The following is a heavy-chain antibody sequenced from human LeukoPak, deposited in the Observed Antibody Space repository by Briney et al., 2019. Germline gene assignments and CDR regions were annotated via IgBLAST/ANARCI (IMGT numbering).Heavy chain of an antibody. V-gene: IGHV1-69*04. D-gene: IGHD7-27*01. CDR3: ARGLGDYFDY. J-gene: IGHJ4*02. Sequence: SVKVSCKASGGTFSSYAISWVRQAPGQGLEWMGRIIPILGIANYAQKFQGTVTITADKSTSTAYMELSSLRSEDTAVYDCARGLGDYFDYWGQGTLVTVSS. CDR1: GGTFSSYA. CDR2: IIPILGIA.